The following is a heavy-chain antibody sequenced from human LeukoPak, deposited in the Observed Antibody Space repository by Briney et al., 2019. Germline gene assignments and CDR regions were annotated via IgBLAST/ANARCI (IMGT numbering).Heavy chain of an antibody. CDR3: ARGGGSGYDYRPYNWFDP. CDR1: GYTFTGYY. CDR2: INPNSGGT. D-gene: IGHD5-12*01. V-gene: IGHV1-2*02. Sequence: ASVKVSCKASGYTFTGYYMHWVRQAPGQGLEWMGWINPNSGGTNYAQKFQGRVTMTRDTSISTAYMELSRLRSDDTAVYYCARGGGSGYDYRPYNWFDPWGQGTLVTVSS. J-gene: IGHJ5*02.